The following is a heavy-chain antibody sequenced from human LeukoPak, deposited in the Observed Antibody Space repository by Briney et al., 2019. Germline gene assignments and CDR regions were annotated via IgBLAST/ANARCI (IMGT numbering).Heavy chain of an antibody. Sequence: GRSLRLSCAASGFTFDGYAMHWVRQAPGKGLEWVSGISWNSGSIGYADSVKGRFTISRDNAKNSLYLQMNSLRAEDTALYYCAKDRRYYDFWSGYYTSTGMDVWGQGTTVTVSS. D-gene: IGHD3-3*01. J-gene: IGHJ6*02. CDR1: GFTFDGYA. V-gene: IGHV3-9*01. CDR2: ISWNSGSI. CDR3: AKDRRYYDFWSGYYTSTGMDV.